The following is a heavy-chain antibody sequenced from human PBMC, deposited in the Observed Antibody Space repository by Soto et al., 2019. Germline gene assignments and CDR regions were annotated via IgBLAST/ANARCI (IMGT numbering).Heavy chain of an antibody. Sequence: GGSLRLSCAASGFTFSSYSMNWVRQAPGKGLEWVSSISSSSSYIYYADSVKGRFTISRDNAKNSLYLQMNSLRAEDTAVYYCARVKITMVRGATHYYMDVWGKGTTVTVSS. D-gene: IGHD3-10*01. V-gene: IGHV3-21*01. CDR3: ARVKITMVRGATHYYMDV. J-gene: IGHJ6*03. CDR2: ISSSSSYI. CDR1: GFTFSSYS.